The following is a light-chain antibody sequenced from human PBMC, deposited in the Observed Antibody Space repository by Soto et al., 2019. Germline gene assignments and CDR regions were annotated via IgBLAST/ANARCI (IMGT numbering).Light chain of an antibody. V-gene: IGKV1-5*03. Sequence: DIQMTQSPSTLSASVGDRVTITCRASQSLGSWLAWYQQKPGKAPKLLIYKASSLENRVPSRFSGSGYGTDFTLTISSLQPDDFATYYCQQYKSYYTFGQGTRLEIK. J-gene: IGKJ5*01. CDR1: QSLGSW. CDR3: QQYKSYYT. CDR2: KAS.